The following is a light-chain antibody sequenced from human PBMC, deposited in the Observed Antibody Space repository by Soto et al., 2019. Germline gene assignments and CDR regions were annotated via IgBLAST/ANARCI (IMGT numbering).Light chain of an antibody. CDR3: QQYGSSSPWT. CDR1: QSVGSW. V-gene: IGKV1-5*03. CDR2: KAS. J-gene: IGKJ1*01. Sequence: DIQMTQSPSTLSASVGDRVTITCRASQSVGSWLAWYQQKPGKAPKLLIYKASSLESGVPSRFSGSGSGTEFSLPIRSLQPDDFARYHCQQYGSSSPWTFGQGTKVEIK.